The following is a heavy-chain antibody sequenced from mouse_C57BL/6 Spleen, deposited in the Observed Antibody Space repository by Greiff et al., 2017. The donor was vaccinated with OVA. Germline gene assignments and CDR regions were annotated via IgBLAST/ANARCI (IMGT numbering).Heavy chain of an antibody. CDR2: IDPSDSYT. D-gene: IGHD3-2*02. V-gene: IGHV1-59*01. CDR1: GYTFTSYW. Sequence: VKVVESGAELVRPGTSVKLSCKASGYTFTSYWMHWVKQRPGQGLEWIGVIDPSDSYTNYNQKFKGKATLTVDTSSSTAYMQLSSLTSEDSAVYYCARDSSGYGYWGQGTTLTVSS. CDR3: ARDSSGYGY. J-gene: IGHJ2*01.